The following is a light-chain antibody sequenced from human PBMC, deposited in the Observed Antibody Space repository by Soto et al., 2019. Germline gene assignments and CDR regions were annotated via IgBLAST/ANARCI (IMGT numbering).Light chain of an antibody. J-gene: IGKJ4*01. CDR2: WAS. V-gene: IGKV4-1*01. CDR3: QQYYNIPLT. CDR1: HSILYSSNNKNY. Sequence: KVRTQSADSMAVALGESATINSKSSHSILYSSNNKNYVAWYQQKLGQPPKLLIYWASTRESGVPDRFSGSGSGTDFTLTIISLQAEDVAVYYCQQYYNIPLTFGGGTKVDI.